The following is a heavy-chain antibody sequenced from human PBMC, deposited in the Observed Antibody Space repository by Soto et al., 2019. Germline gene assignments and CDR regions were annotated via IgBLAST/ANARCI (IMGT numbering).Heavy chain of an antibody. CDR1: GGCMRNYL. J-gene: IGHJ4*02. D-gene: IGHD6-13*01. CDR2: IHYSGTT. V-gene: IGHV4-59*07. CDR3: SAADASSRNLAPYYLDF. Sequence: SDRLSLTCTVCGGCMRNYLGTWIRQQTGKGLEWIGYIHYSGTTSFFPSYNPSLRSRVTISEDTSTNQFSLKLLSVTTADTAVYFCSAADASSRNLAPYYLDFWGQGTLVTVSS.